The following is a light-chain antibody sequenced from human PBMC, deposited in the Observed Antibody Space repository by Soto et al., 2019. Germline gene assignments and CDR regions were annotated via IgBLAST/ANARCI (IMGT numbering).Light chain of an antibody. CDR2: GVS. CDR1: QTVDRNY. Sequence: EIVLTQSPGILSLSPGEGATLSCRASQTVDRNYFAWYQQKPGQAPRLLIYGVSSRATGIPDRFRGSGSGTDFTLTISGLEPEDFAVYYCRQYGSSPRTFGQGTKVDIK. CDR3: RQYGSSPRT. V-gene: IGKV3-20*01. J-gene: IGKJ1*01.